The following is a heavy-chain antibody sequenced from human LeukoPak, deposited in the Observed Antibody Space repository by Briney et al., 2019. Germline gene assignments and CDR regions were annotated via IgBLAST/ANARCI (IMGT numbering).Heavy chain of an antibody. CDR2: ISSSSSTI. CDR3: ARRKTDSTSYYYYMDV. V-gene: IGHV3-48*04. CDR1: GFTFSSYS. Sequence: GGSLRLSCAASGFTFSSYSMNWVRQAPGKGLEWVSYISSSSSTIYYADSVKGRFTISRDNAKNSLYLQMNSLRAEDTAVYYCARRKTDSTSYYYYMDVWGKGTTVTVSS. J-gene: IGHJ6*03. D-gene: IGHD2-2*01.